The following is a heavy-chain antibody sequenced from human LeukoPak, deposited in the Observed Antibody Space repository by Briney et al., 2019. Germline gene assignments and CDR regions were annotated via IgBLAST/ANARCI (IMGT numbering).Heavy chain of an antibody. Sequence: ASVKVSCKASGYTFTSYGISWGRQAPGQGLEWMGWISAYNGNTNYAQKLQGRVTMTTDTSTSTAYMELRSLRSDDTAVYYCARAPMTTVTTCYFDYWGQGTLVTVSS. CDR3: ARAPMTTVTTCYFDY. J-gene: IGHJ4*02. D-gene: IGHD4-11*01. CDR2: ISAYNGNT. CDR1: GYTFTSYG. V-gene: IGHV1-18*01.